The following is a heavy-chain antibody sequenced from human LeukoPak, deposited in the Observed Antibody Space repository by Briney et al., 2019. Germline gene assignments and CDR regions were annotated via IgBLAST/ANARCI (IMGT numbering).Heavy chain of an antibody. D-gene: IGHD4-17*01. V-gene: IGHV4-59*01. J-gene: IGHJ4*02. Sequence: LETLSLTRTVSGGSISSYYWSWIRQPPGKGLEWIGYIYYSGSTNYNPSLKSRVTISVDTSKNQFSLKLSSVTAADTAVYYCARDGGSYGAVDYWGQGTLVTVSS. CDR1: GGSISSYY. CDR3: ARDGGSYGAVDY. CDR2: IYYSGST.